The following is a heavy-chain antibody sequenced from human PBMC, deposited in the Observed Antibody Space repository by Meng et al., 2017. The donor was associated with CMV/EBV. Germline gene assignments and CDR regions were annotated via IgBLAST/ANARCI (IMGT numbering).Heavy chain of an antibody. CDR2: IYYSGST. D-gene: IGHD2-2*02. J-gene: IGHJ6*02. CDR1: GGSISSSSYY. V-gene: IGHV4-39*01. CDR3: ARGGRYCSSTSCYTGIYYGMDV. Sequence: SETLSLTCTVSGGSISSSSYYWGWIRQPPGKGLEWTGSIYYSGSTYYNPSLKSRVTISVDTSKNQFSLKLSSVTAADTAVYYCARGGRYCSSTSCYTGIYYGMDVWGQGTTVTVSS.